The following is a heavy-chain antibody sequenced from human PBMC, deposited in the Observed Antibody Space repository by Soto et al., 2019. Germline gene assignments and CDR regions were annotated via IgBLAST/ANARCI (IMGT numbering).Heavy chain of an antibody. V-gene: IGHV1-18*01. CDR3: ARDGTGIAVAGRSTHFDS. D-gene: IGHD6-19*01. CDR1: GYTFTSSG. Sequence: QVQLVQSGPEVEKPGASVKVSCKASGYTFTSSGVSWVRQAPGQGLEWMGWINTYNGNTKYTKELQGRITMTTDTSTSTAYMELRSLRSDDTAVYYCARDGTGIAVAGRSTHFDSWGQGTLVTVSS. J-gene: IGHJ4*02. CDR2: INTYNGNT.